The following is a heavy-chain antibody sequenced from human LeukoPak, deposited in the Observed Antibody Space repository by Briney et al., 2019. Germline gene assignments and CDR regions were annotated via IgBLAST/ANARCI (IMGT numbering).Heavy chain of an antibody. J-gene: IGHJ4*02. D-gene: IGHD6-13*01. CDR2: ISSNGGST. CDR1: RFTFSSYA. CDR3: ARGSIGSWFFDY. Sequence: GGSLRLSCAASRFTFSSYAMHWVRQALGKGLEYVSGISSNGGSTYYANSVKGRFTISRDNSKNTLYLQMGSLRAEDMAVYYCARGSIGSWFFDYWGQGTLVSVSS. V-gene: IGHV3-64*01.